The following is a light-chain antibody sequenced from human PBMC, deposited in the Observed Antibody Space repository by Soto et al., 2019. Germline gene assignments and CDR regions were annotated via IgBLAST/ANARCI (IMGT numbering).Light chain of an antibody. CDR1: DSDVGTYNL. J-gene: IGLJ2*01. CDR3: CSYAGGSTSVI. CDR2: EGT. V-gene: IGLV2-23*01. Sequence: QSALTQPASVSGSPGQSITISCTATDSDVGTYNLVSWYQQHPGKAPKLIIYEGTKRPSGVSNRFSGSNSGNTASLTISGLQAEDEADYHCCSYAGGSTSVIFGGGTKLTVL.